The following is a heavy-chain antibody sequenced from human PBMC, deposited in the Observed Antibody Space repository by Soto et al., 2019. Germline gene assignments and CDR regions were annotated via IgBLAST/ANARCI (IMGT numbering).Heavy chain of an antibody. D-gene: IGHD4-17*01. J-gene: IGHJ4*02. V-gene: IGHV1-69*12. Sequence: QVQLVQSGAEVKKPGSSVKVSCKASGGTFSSYAISWVRQAPGQGLEWMGGIIPIFGTANYAQKFQGRVPITADESTSTAYMELRSLRSEDTAVYYCARDPPYGDYEGGYFDYWGQGTLVTVSS. CDR3: ARDPPYGDYEGGYFDY. CDR1: GGTFSSYA. CDR2: IIPIFGTA.